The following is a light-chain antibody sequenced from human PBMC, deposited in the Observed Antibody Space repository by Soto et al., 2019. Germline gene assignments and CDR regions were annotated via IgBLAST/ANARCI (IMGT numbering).Light chain of an antibody. CDR3: QHHNNWPYT. CDR1: QSVSNN. J-gene: IGKJ2*01. CDR2: GAS. V-gene: IGKV3-15*01. Sequence: EILMTQSPATLSVSPGERVTLSCRASQSVSNNLAWYQQKPGQAPRLLIYGASTRATGIPARFSGGGSGTEFTLPISSLKSEDFSVYYCQHHNNWPYTFGKGTKLEIK.